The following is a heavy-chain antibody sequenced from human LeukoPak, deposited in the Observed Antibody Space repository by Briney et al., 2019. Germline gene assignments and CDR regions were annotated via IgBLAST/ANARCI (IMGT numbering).Heavy chain of an antibody. V-gene: IGHV4-4*07. CDR2: IYTSGSP. J-gene: IGHJ4*02. Sequence: PSETLSLTCTVSGGSMSSYYWSWIRQPAGKGLEWLGRIYTSGSPNFNPSLNSRVTMSVDKSKTQFSLKLSSVTAGDTAVYYCARGSTVTTGLMGYFDYWGQGTLVTVSS. CDR3: ARGSTVTTGLMGYFDY. D-gene: IGHD4-11*01. CDR1: GGSMSSYY.